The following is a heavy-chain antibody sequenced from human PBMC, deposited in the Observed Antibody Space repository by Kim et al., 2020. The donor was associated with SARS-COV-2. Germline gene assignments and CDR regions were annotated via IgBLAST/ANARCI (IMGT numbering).Heavy chain of an antibody. J-gene: IGHJ4*02. D-gene: IGHD2-15*01. CDR3: ARDWNGGYCSGGSCLPGY. CDR1: GFTFSDYY. V-gene: IGHV3-11*05. Sequence: GGSLRLSCAASGFTFSDYYMSWIRQAPGKGLEWVSYISSSSSYTNYADSVKGRFTISRDNAKNSLYLQMNSVRAEDTAVYYCARDWNGGYCSGGSCLPGYWGQGTLVTVSS. CDR2: ISSSSSYT.